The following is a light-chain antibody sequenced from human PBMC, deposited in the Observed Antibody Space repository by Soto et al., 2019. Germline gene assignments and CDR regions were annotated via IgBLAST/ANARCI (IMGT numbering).Light chain of an antibody. CDR2: DVN. V-gene: IGLV2-8*01. Sequence: QSVLTQPPSASGSPGQSVTISCTGTSSDVGGYNYVSWYQQHPGKAPKLMIYDVNKRPSGVPDRFSGSKSGNTASLTVSGLQAEDEADYYCSSYAGSNNLYVFGTGTQLTVL. CDR3: SSYAGSNNLYV. J-gene: IGLJ1*01. CDR1: SSDVGGYNY.